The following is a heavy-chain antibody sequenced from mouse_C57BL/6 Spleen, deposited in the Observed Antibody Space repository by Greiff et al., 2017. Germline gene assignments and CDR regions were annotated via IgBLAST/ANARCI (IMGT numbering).Heavy chain of an antibody. CDR2: IDPEDGDT. CDR1: GFNIKDYY. V-gene: IGHV14-1*01. Sequence: VQLQQSGAELVRPGASVKLSCTASGFNIKDYYMHWVKQRPEQGLAWIGRIDPEDGDTEYAPKFQGKATMTADTSSNTAYLQLSSLTSEDTAVYYGTPFYYGSSYWYCDVWGTGTTVTVSS. D-gene: IGHD1-1*01. J-gene: IGHJ1*03. CDR3: TPFYYGSSYWYCDV.